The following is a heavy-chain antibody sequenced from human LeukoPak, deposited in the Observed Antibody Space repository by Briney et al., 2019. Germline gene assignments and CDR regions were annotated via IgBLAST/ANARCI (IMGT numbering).Heavy chain of an antibody. V-gene: IGHV1-2*02. Sequence: ASVKVSCKASVYAFTNFYIHWVRQAPGQGLEWVGWMNPNSGDTSYAREFQDRVTMTRDTSLSTAYMELSRLRRDDTAVYFCARRPINCIITNCYVDYWGQGTLVTVSS. CDR1: VYAFTNFY. CDR2: MNPNSGDT. D-gene: IGHD2-2*01. CDR3: ARRPINCIITNCYVDY. J-gene: IGHJ4*02.